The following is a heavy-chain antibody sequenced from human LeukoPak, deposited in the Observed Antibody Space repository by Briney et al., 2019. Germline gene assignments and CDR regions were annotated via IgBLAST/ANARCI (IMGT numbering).Heavy chain of an antibody. D-gene: IGHD3-16*01. CDR1: GGSISSSSYY. CDR2: IYYSGST. CDR3: ARLRLRLGEPTDFDY. V-gene: IGHV4-39*01. J-gene: IGHJ4*02. Sequence: SETLSLTCTVSGGSISSSSYYGGWIRQPPGKGLEWIGRIYYSGSTYYNPSLKSRVTISIDTSKNQFSLKLSSVTAADTAVYYCARLRLRLGEPTDFDYWGQGTLVTVSS.